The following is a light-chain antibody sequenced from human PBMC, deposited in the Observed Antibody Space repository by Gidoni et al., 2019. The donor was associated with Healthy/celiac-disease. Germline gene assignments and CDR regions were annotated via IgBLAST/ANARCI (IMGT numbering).Light chain of an antibody. CDR3: MQALQTPPT. Sequence: DIVMTQSPLSLPVTPGEPASISCRSSQSLLHSNGYNYLDWYLQKPGQSPQLLIYLGSNRASGVPDRFSGSGSGTDFTLKISRVEAEDVGVYYCMQALQTPPTFGQXTKVESK. CDR2: LGS. J-gene: IGKJ1*01. V-gene: IGKV2-28*01. CDR1: QSLLHSNGYNY.